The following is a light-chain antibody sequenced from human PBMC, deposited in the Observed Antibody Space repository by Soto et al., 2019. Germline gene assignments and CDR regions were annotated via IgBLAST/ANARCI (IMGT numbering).Light chain of an antibody. J-gene: IGLJ1*01. Sequence: QSALTQPASVSGSPGQSITISCTGTSSDVGDYNYVSWYRQHPGRAPKVMIYEVSNRPSGVSNRFSGSKSGNTASLTISGLQAEAEDDYYYSSKTCASTLYVFGTGTKVTVL. CDR2: EVS. CDR3: SSKTCASTLYV. CDR1: SSDVGDYNY. V-gene: IGLV2-14*01.